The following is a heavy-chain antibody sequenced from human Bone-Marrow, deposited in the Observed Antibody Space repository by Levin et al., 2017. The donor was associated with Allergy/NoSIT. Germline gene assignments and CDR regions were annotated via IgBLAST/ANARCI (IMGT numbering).Heavy chain of an antibody. V-gene: IGHV1-8*01. Sequence: GESLKISCKASGYTFTSYDINWVRQATGQGLEWMGWMNPNSGNTGYAQKFQGRVTMTRNTSISTAYMELSSLRSEDTAVYYCARLVTGVEYSSSSEGNYYYGMDGWGQGTTVTVSS. CDR1: GYTFTSYD. CDR3: ARLVTGVEYSSSSEGNYYYGMDG. D-gene: IGHD6-6*01. CDR2: MNPNSGNT. J-gene: IGHJ6*02.